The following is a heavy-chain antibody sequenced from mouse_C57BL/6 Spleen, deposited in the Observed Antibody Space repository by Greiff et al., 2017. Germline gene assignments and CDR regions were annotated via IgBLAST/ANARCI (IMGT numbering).Heavy chain of an antibody. CDR1: GYTFTSYT. CDR3: ARSGVDYYAMDY. D-gene: IGHD1-1*01. V-gene: IGHV1-4*01. J-gene: IGHJ4*01. Sequence: QVHVKQSGAELARPGASVKMSCKASGYTFTSYTMHWVKQRPGQGLEWIGYINPSSGYTKYNQKFKDKATLTADKSSSTAYMQLSSLTSEDSAVYYCARSGVDYYAMDYWGQGTSVTVSS. CDR2: INPSSGYT.